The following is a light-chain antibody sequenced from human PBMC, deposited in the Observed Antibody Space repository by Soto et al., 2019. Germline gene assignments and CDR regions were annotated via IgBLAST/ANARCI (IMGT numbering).Light chain of an antibody. V-gene: IGLV2-11*01. Sequence: QSGLTQPRSVSGSPGQSVTISCTGTSSDVGGYNYVSWYQHHPGKAPKLMIYDVSKRPSGVPDRFSGSKSGNTASLTISGLQAEDEADYYCCSYAGSYTYVFGTGTKVTVL. CDR3: CSYAGSYTYV. J-gene: IGLJ1*01. CDR2: DVS. CDR1: SSDVGGYNY.